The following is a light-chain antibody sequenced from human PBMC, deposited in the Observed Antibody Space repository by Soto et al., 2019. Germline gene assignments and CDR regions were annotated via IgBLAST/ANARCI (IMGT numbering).Light chain of an antibody. V-gene: IGLV2-8*01. Sequence: QSALTQPPSASGSPGQSVTISCTGTSSDVGGYNYVSWYQQHPGKAPKLMIYEVNKRPSGVPDRFSGSKSGNTASLTVSGLQAEDEAEYFRQPYKGSNISVFAPGPKVPV. J-gene: IGLJ1*01. CDR2: EVN. CDR3: QPYKGSNISV. CDR1: SSDVGGYNY.